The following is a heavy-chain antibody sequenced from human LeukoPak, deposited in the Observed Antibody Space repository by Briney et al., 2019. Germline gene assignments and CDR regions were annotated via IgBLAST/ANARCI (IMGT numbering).Heavy chain of an antibody. J-gene: IGHJ2*01. D-gene: IGHD3-9*01. CDR1: GFTFTSSA. V-gene: IGHV1-58*01. CDR2: IVVGSGNT. Sequence: GASVKVSCKASGFTFTSSAVQWVRQARGQPLERIGWIVVGSGNTNYAQKFQERVTITRDMSTSTAYMELSSLRSEDTAVYYCAAWHDILTGYSSRYWYFDLWGRGTLVTVSS. CDR3: AAWHDILTGYSSRYWYFDL.